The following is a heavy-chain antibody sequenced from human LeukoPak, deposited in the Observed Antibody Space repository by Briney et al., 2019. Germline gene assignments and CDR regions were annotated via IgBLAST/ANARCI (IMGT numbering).Heavy chain of an antibody. D-gene: IGHD4-17*01. CDR3: ASLYCDSQFDY. V-gene: IGHV1-2*04. CDR2: INPNRGGT. J-gene: IGHJ4*02. Sequence: ASVKVSCRGSGYTFTGYYMHWLRQAPGQGVEWVGWINPNRGGTNYAQKFQGWGTMTRDTSISTAYIALSTLRSDDTAEDDYASLYCDSQFDYWGQGTLVTVSS. CDR1: GYTFTGYY.